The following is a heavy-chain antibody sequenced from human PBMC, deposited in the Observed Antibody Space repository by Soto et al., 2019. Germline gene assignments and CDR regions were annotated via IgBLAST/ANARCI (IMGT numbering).Heavy chain of an antibody. CDR3: ARHGGFSFDY. V-gene: IGHV4-4*02. CDR2: ISDGGNT. D-gene: IGHD4-17*01. Sequence: QVQLQESGPGLVMPSGTLSLTCAVSGVSVSSPNWWSWVRQAPGKGLEWIGQISDGGNTRYNPSLKSRVSMSADNSKTQLSLWQNSVTAADTAVFYCARHGGFSFDYWAHGTLVTVSS. CDR1: GVSVSSPNW. J-gene: IGHJ4*01.